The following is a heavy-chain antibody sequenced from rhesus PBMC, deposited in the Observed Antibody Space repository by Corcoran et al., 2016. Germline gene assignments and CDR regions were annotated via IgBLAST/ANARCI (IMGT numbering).Heavy chain of an antibody. V-gene: IGHV4-160*01. CDR2: IYGSGGST. D-gene: IGHD6-25*01. J-gene: IGHJ3*01. CDR3: ARQGGSWNGYAFDF. Sequence: QVQLQESGPGLVKPSETLSLTCAVSGGSTSGYYWSWIRQPPGKGLEWIGRIYGSGGSTDYTPSLTSRVTISTDTSKNQFSLKLCSVTAADTAVYYCARQGGSWNGYAFDFWGQGLRVTVSS. CDR1: GGSTSGYY.